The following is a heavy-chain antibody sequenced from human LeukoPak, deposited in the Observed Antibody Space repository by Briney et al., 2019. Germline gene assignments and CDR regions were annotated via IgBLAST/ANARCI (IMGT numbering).Heavy chain of an antibody. Sequence: GGSLRLSCAASGFTFSIAWMNWVRQAPGKGLEWVARIKSKTDGETTSYAAPVKGRFTISRDDSRDTLYLQMNSLKTEDTAVYYCTTCNGDCYFNFWGQGTLVTDSS. J-gene: IGHJ4*02. D-gene: IGHD2-21*02. CDR2: IKSKTDGETT. CDR3: TTCNGDCYFNF. CDR1: GFTFSIAW. V-gene: IGHV3-15*01.